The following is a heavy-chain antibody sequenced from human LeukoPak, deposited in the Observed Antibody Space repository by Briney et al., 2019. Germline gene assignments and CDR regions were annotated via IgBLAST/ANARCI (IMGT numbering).Heavy chain of an antibody. CDR2: ISSSGSTI. Sequence: GGSLRLCCAASEFDFSSHAMTWVRQAPGKGLEWVSYISSSGSTIYYADSVKGRFTISRDNSKNTLFLQVNSLRAEDTAVYYCAKVRTYFYHGLDVWGQGTTVTVSS. CDR1: EFDFSSHA. V-gene: IGHV3-23*01. CDR3: AKVRTYFYHGLDV. D-gene: IGHD1-14*01. J-gene: IGHJ6*02.